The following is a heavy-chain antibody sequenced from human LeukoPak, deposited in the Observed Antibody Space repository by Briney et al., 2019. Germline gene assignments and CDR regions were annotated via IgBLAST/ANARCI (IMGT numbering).Heavy chain of an antibody. V-gene: IGHV3-48*02. CDR2: ISSSSSTI. CDR3: ARDCRLNCARQPGFDS. CDR1: GFTFSSYS. D-gene: IGHD1-1*01. Sequence: GGSLRLSCAASGFTFSSYSMNWVRQAPGKGLEWVSYISSSSSTIYYADSVKGRPTISRDNAKNSLYLQLSSLRDEDTAVYYCARDCRLNCARQPGFDSWGQGTLVTVSS. J-gene: IGHJ5*01.